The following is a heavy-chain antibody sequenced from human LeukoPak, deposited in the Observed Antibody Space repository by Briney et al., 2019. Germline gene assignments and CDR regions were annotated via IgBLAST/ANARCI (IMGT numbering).Heavy chain of an antibody. Sequence: SETLSLTCTASGGSISSYYWSWIRQPPGKGLEWIGYIYYSGSTNYNPSLKSRVTISVDTSKNQFSLKLSSVTAADTAVYYCARFAGTGSFDYWGQGTLVTVSS. J-gene: IGHJ4*02. CDR2: IYYSGST. V-gene: IGHV4-59*01. CDR1: GGSISSYY. CDR3: ARFAGTGSFDY. D-gene: IGHD3/OR15-3a*01.